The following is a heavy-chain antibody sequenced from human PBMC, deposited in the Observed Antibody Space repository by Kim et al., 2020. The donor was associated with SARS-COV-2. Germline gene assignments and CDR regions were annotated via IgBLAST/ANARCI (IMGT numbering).Heavy chain of an antibody. D-gene: IGHD6-13*01. CDR3: AKRGDQHLGTFEY. J-gene: IGHJ1*01. CDR1: GFIFHNFA. V-gene: IGHV3-43*02. CDR2: IDGNTINS. Sequence: GGSLRLSCAASGFIFHNFAMHWVRQAPGKRLEWVSAIDGNTINSYYADSVKGRFTISRDNSKNSLYLQMNRLRTDDTAVYYCAKRGDQHLGTFEYWGRGTLVTASS.